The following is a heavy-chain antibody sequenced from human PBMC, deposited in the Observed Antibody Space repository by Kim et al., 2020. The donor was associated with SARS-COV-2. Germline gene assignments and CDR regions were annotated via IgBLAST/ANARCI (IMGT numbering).Heavy chain of an antibody. J-gene: IGHJ6*02. V-gene: IGHV3-53*01. Sequence: GRFTISRDNSKNTLYLQMNSLRAEDTAVYYCARGPPKGGAKGLYYYGMDVWGQGTTVTVSS. D-gene: IGHD1-26*01. CDR3: ARGPPKGGAKGLYYYGMDV.